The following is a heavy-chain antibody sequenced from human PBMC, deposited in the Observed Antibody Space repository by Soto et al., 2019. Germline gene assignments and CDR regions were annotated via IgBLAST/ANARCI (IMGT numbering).Heavy chain of an antibody. CDR2: INAGNGNT. CDR3: ARVVVVTADYYYYGMDV. CDR1: GYTFTSYA. J-gene: IGHJ6*02. Sequence: QVQLVQSGAEVKKPGASVKVSCKASGYTFTSYAMHWVRQAPGQRLEWMGWINAGNGNTKYSQKFQGRVTITRDTSASTAYMEQSSLRSVDTAVYYCARVVVVTADYYYYGMDVWGQGTTVTVSS. V-gene: IGHV1-3*01. D-gene: IGHD2-21*02.